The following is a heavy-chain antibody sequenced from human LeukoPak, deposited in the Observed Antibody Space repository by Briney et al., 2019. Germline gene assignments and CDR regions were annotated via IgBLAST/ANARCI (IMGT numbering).Heavy chain of an antibody. V-gene: IGHV4-34*01. CDR2: INHSGST. CDR1: GGSFSGYY. D-gene: IGHD2-15*01. CDR3: ARVESIAARQFDY. Sequence: SETLSLTCAVYGGSFSGYYWSWIRQPPGKGLEGIGEINHSGSTNYNPSLKSRVTISVDTSKNQFSLKLSSVTAADTAVYYCARVESIAARQFDYWGQGTLVTVSS. J-gene: IGHJ4*02.